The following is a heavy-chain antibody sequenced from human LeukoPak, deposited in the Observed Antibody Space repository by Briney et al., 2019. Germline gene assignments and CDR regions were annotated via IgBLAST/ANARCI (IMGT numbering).Heavy chain of an antibody. J-gene: IGHJ4*02. CDR2: ISAYNGNT. CDR1: GYTFTSYG. D-gene: IGHD6-19*01. CDR3: ARAAGVDIAVAGDFDY. Sequence: ASVKVSCKASGYTFTSYGISWVRQAPGQGLEWMGLISAYNGNTNYAQKLQGRVTMTTDTSTSTAYMELRSLRSDDTAVYYCARAAGVDIAVAGDFDYWGQGTLVTVSS. V-gene: IGHV1-18*01.